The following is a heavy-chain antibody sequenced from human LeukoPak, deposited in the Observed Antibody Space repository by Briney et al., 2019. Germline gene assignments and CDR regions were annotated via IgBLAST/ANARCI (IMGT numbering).Heavy chain of an antibody. CDR1: GGTFSSYA. J-gene: IGHJ4*02. CDR3: ARSLGHCSGGNCY. Sequence: ASVKVSCKASGGTFSSYAISWVRQAPGQGPEWMGWIDPNSGATNYAQKFQGRVSVSRGTSLTTVYMELSRLTSDDTAIYYCARSLGHCSGGNCYWGQGTLVTVSS. CDR2: IDPNSGAT. D-gene: IGHD2-15*01. V-gene: IGHV1-2*02.